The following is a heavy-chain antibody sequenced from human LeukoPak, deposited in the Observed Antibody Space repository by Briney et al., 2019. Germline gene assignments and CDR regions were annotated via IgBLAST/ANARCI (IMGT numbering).Heavy chain of an antibody. V-gene: IGHV3-7*05. Sequence: GGSLTLSCAASGFTFSRSWMSWVRQAPGKGLEWVANINDDGSEKYYVDSVKGRFTFSRDNAKNSLYLQMNSLRAADTAMCYCARHGDWAFDIRGQGTMVTVSS. CDR3: ARHGDWAFDI. CDR2: INDDGSEK. J-gene: IGHJ3*02. D-gene: IGHD2-21*02. CDR1: GFTFSRSW.